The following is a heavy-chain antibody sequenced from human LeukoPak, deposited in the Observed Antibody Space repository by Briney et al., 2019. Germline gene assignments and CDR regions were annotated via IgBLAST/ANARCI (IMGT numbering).Heavy chain of an antibody. CDR2: IYPGDSDT. V-gene: IGHV5-51*01. Sequence: GESLKISCKGSGYSFTSYWIGWVRHMPGKGLEWMGIIYPGDSDTRYSPSFQGQVTISADKSISTAYLQWSSLKASDTAMYYCARTKINNWNDPDAFDIWGQGTMVTVSS. CDR1: GYSFTSYW. D-gene: IGHD1-20*01. J-gene: IGHJ3*02. CDR3: ARTKINNWNDPDAFDI.